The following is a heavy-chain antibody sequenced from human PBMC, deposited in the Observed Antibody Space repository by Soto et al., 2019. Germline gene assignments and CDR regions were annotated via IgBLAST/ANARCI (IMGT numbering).Heavy chain of an antibody. CDR3: ATGNTAYDYSGMDV. CDR2: FDPEHGET. CDR1: GYTLTELS. Sequence: ASVKVSCKVSGYTLTELSMHWVRQAPGKGLEWMGGFDPEHGETIYAQKFQGRVTMTEDTSTDTAYMELSRLRSVDTAVYYCATGNTAYDYSGMDVWGQGTTVTASS. D-gene: IGHD2-21*02. V-gene: IGHV1-24*01. J-gene: IGHJ6*02.